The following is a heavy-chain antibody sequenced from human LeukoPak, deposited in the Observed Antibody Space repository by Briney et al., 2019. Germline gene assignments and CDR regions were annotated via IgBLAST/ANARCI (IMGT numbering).Heavy chain of an antibody. CDR2: ISGSGGST. D-gene: IGHD2-15*01. V-gene: IGHV3-23*01. J-gene: IGHJ5*02. CDR3: AKEDRYCSGGSCRPDWFDP. Sequence: GGSLRLSCAASGFTLSSYAMSWVRQAPGKGLEWVSAISGSGGSTYYADSVKGRFTISRDNSKNTLYLQMNSLRAEDTAVYYCAKEDRYCSGGSCRPDWFDPWGQGTLVTVSS. CDR1: GFTLSSYA.